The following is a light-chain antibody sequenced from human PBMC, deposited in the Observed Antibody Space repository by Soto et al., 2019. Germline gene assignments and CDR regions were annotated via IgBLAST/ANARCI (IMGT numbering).Light chain of an antibody. CDR2: DAS. CDR1: QSVSSY. CDR3: QQYGSSPYT. J-gene: IGKJ2*01. V-gene: IGKV3-20*01. Sequence: EIVLTQSPATLSLSPGERATLSCRASQSVSSYLAWYQQKPGQAPRLLIYDASSRATGIPDRFSGSGSGTDFTLTISRLEPEECAVYYCQQYGSSPYTFGQGPRWIS.